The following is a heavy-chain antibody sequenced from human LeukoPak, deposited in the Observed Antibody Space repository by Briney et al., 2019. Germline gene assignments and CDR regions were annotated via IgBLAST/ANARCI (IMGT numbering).Heavy chain of an antibody. V-gene: IGHV4-39*07. CDR2: IYYNGNT. J-gene: IGHJ4*02. D-gene: IGHD2-15*01. CDR1: GGSMNNFY. Sequence: SETLSLTCTVSGGSMNNFYWGWIRQPPGKGLEWIGSIYYNGNTYYNPSLKSRITISVDTSKNQFSLKLRSVTAADTAVYYCARERREQLLPPYTRSLTYFDYWGQGTLVTVSS. CDR3: ARERREQLLPPYTRSLTYFDY.